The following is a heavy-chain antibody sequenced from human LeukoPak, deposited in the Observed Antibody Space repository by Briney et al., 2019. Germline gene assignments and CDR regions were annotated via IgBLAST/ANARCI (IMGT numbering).Heavy chain of an antibody. CDR2: INHSGST. CDR1: GGSISSSSYY. J-gene: IGHJ3*02. V-gene: IGHV4-39*07. CDR3: AREDYGDQTGDAFDI. Sequence: SETLSLTCTVSGGSISSSSYYWSWIRQPPGKGLEWIGEINHSGSTNYNPSLKSRVTISVDTSKNQFSLKLSSVTAADTAVYYCAREDYGDQTGDAFDIWGQGTMVTVSS. D-gene: IGHD4-17*01.